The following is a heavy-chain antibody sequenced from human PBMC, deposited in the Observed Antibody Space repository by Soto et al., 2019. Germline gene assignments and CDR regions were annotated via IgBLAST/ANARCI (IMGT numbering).Heavy chain of an antibody. CDR1: GGTFNSYG. CDR3: ARDSEMTRIEFGALGV. Sequence: QVHLVQSGAEVKKPGSSVKVSCKVSGGTFNSYGISWVRQAPGQGLEWMGGIIPIFGTPIYAQKFQGRVTISADKSTSTAYMEVTSLRSEDAAVYFYARDSEMTRIEFGALGVWGQGTKVTVS. V-gene: IGHV1-69*06. CDR2: IIPIFGTP. J-gene: IGHJ3*01. D-gene: IGHD3-10*01.